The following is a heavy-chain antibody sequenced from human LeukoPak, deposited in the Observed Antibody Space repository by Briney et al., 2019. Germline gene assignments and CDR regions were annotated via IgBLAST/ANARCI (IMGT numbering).Heavy chain of an antibody. CDR2: IKQDGSEK. J-gene: IGHJ4*02. V-gene: IGHV3-7*01. CDR1: GFTFSSYW. Sequence: GGSLRLSCAASGFTFSSYWMSWVRQAPGKGLEWVANIKQDGSEKYYVDSVKGRFTISRDNAKNSLYLQMNSLRAEDTAVYSGAREWLVRPPSDYWAREPWSPSPQ. D-gene: IGHD6-19*01. CDR3: AREWLVRPPSDY.